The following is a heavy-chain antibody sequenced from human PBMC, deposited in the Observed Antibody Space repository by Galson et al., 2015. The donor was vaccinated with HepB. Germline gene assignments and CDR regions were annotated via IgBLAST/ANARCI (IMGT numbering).Heavy chain of an antibody. D-gene: IGHD3-10*01. V-gene: IGHV3-30*04. CDR2: ISHDGTYK. J-gene: IGHJ4*02. CDR3: ARGGTMIQGVVIAPSYLDH. Sequence: SLRLSCAASGFTLSDYAMHWVRQTPGKGLEWVALISHDGTYKSYADSVEGRFTFYRDNSNNTLYLQMNSLRAADTAVYFCARGGTMIQGVVIAPSYLDHWGQGTLVTVSS. CDR1: GFTLSDYA.